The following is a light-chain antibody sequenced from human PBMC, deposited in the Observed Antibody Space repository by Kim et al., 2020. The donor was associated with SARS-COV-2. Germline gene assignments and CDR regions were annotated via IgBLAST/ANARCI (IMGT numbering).Light chain of an antibody. V-gene: IGKV1-17*03. CDR2: ATS. CDR3: LQHKSYPYT. Sequence: DIQMTQSPSAMSASVGDRVTITCRASQDISNFLAWFQQNPGKVPKRLIYATSSLQSGVPSGFSGSGSGTEYSLTISSLQPEDFATYYCLQHKSYPYTLGQGTKLEI. J-gene: IGKJ2*01. CDR1: QDISNF.